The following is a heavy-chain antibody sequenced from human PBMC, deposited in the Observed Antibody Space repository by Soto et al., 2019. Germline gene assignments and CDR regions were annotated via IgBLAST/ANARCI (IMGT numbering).Heavy chain of an antibody. CDR3: ARLYSSSWYNYYGMDV. CDR1: GFTFSSYA. J-gene: IGHJ6*01. Sequence: QVQLVESGGGVVQPGRSLRLSCAASGFTFSSYAMHWVRQAPGKGLEWVAVISYDGSNKYYADSVKGRFTISRDNSKNTLYLKMNSLRDEDTAVYYCARLYSSSWYNYYGMDVWGHGTTVTVSS. D-gene: IGHD6-13*01. V-gene: IGHV3-30*14. CDR2: ISYDGSNK.